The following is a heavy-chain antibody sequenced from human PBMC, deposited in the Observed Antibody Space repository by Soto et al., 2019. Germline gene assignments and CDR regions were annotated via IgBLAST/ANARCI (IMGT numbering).Heavy chain of an antibody. J-gene: IGHJ4*02. D-gene: IGHD1-7*01. CDR2: IRSKAYGGTT. V-gene: IGHV3-49*03. Sequence: PGGSLRLSCTASGFTFGYYAMSWFRQSPGKGLEWVGFIRSKAYGGTTEYAASVKGRFTISRDDSKSIAYLQMNSLKTEDTAVYYCTRAKVITGTTGDYWGQGTLVTVSS. CDR3: TRAKVITGTTGDY. CDR1: GFTFGYYA.